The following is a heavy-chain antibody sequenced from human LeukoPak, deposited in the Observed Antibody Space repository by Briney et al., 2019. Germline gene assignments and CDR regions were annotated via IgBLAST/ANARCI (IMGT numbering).Heavy chain of an antibody. CDR2: INHVGST. CDR1: GYSISSGYY. D-gene: IGHD3-9*01. CDR3: AKDRYYDILTGYFGVDAFDS. Sequence: SETLSLTCTVSGYSISSGYYWGWIRQPPGKGLEWIGSINHVGSTYYNPSLKSRVTISVDTSKNQFSLKLSSVTAADTAVYYCAKDRYYDILTGYFGVDAFDSWGQGTMATVSS. V-gene: IGHV4-38-2*02. J-gene: IGHJ3*02.